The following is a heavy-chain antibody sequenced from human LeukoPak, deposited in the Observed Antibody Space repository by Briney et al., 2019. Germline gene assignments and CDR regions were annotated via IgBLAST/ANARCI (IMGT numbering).Heavy chain of an antibody. J-gene: IGHJ3*02. CDR3: ARFQPKMAFDI. CDR2: IIPILGIA. V-gene: IGHV1-69*04. Sequence: SVKVSCKASGGTFSSYAISWVRQAPGQGLEWMGRIIPILGIANYAQKFQGRVTITADKSTSTAYMELSSLRSEDTAVYYCARFQPKMAFDIWGQGTMVTVSS. CDR1: GGTFSSYA.